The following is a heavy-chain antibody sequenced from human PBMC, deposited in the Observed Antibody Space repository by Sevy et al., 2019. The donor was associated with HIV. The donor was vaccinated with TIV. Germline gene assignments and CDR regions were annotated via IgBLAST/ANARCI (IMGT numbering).Heavy chain of an antibody. CDR3: ARFPRGWYGAFDY. CDR2: IYFSGST. J-gene: IGHJ4*02. D-gene: IGHD6-19*01. CDR1: GGSISNYY. Sequence: SETLSLTCTVSGGSISNYYWSWIRQPPGKGLEWIGYIYFSGSTNYNPSLKSRVTISVDMSKKQFSLKLSSVTAADTAVYYCARFPRGWYGAFDYWGQGTLVTVSS. V-gene: IGHV4-59*01.